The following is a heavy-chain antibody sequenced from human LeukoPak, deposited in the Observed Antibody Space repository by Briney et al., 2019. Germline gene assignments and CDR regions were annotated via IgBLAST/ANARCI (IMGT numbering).Heavy chain of an antibody. CDR2: IYYSGST. D-gene: IGHD4-11*01. J-gene: IGHJ4*02. CDR1: GGSISSGDDS. Sequence: PSETLSLTCIVSGGSISSGDDSWGWIRQPPGKGLEWIGSIYYSGSTYYNPSLKSRVTISVDTSKNQFSLKLSSVTAADTAVYYCARRGTVTTERFDYWGRGTLVTVSS. V-gene: IGHV4-39*01. CDR3: ARRGTVTTERFDY.